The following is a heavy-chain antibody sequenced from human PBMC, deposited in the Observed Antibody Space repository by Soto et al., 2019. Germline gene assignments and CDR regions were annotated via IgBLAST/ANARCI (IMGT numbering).Heavy chain of an antibody. CDR3: AKWGASNTCITTGFDP. CDR1: GFTFSHYA. V-gene: IGHV3-23*01. Sequence: GGSLRLSCAVSGFTFSHYAMAWVRQAPGKGLEYVSSITGRGIDTYYANSVRGRFTIFRDNSKNTLYVQMNSLRVEDTAIYYCAKWGASNTCITTGFDPWGQGILVTVYS. D-gene: IGHD3-3*01. CDR2: ITGRGIDT. J-gene: IGHJ5*02.